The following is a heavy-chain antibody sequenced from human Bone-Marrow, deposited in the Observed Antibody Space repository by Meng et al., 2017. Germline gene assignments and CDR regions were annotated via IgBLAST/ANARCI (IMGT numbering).Heavy chain of an antibody. V-gene: IGHV4-4*02. Sequence: QVQLQESGPGLVKPSGTLSLTCTVSGDSISSDIWWSWVCQPPGKGLEWIGEVYHRGDTNCNPSLKSRVDISVDTSKNQFSLKLSSVTAADTAVYYCARRPNWFDPWGQGTLVTVSS. CDR2: VYHRGDT. CDR3: ARRPNWFDP. CDR1: GDSISSDIW. J-gene: IGHJ5*02.